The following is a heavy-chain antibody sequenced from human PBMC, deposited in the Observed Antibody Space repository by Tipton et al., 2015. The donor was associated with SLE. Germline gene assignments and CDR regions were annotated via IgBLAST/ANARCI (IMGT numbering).Heavy chain of an antibody. V-gene: IGHV3-74*01. Sequence: SLRLSCAASGFTFSSYWMHWVRQAPGKGLVWVSRINSDGSSTSYADSVKGRFTISRDNAKNTLYLQMNSLRAEDTAVYYCARGEYCSSTSCYHDAFDIWGQGTMVTVSS. J-gene: IGHJ3*02. CDR2: INSDGSST. CDR3: ARGEYCSSTSCYHDAFDI. CDR1: GFTFSSYW. D-gene: IGHD2-2*01.